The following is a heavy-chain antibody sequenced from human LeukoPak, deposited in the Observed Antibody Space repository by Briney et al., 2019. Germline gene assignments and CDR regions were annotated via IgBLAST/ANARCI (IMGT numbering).Heavy chain of an antibody. CDR3: ARRDGYNYLGY. CDR2: IYTGGST. Sequence: GGSLRLSCAASGFTVSNNYMSLVRQAPGKGLEWVSVIYTGGSTYYADSVKGRFTISKDISKNTLYLQMNSLRAEDTAVYYCARRDGYNYLGYWGQGTLVTVSS. CDR1: GFTVSNNY. J-gene: IGHJ4*02. D-gene: IGHD5-24*01. V-gene: IGHV3-53*01.